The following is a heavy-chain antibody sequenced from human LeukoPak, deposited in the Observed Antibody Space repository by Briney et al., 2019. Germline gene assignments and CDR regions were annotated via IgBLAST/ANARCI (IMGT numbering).Heavy chain of an antibody. CDR3: ARDGSGSYVGLHWFDP. CDR2: IYYSGST. D-gene: IGHD3-10*01. Sequence: SETLSLTCAVSGGSISSGGYSWSWIRQPPGKGLEWIGYIYYSGSTYYNPSLKSRVTISVDTSKNQFSLKLSSVTAADTAVYYCARDGSGSYVGLHWFDPWGQGTLVTVSS. CDR1: GGSISSGGYS. V-gene: IGHV4-30-4*07. J-gene: IGHJ5*02.